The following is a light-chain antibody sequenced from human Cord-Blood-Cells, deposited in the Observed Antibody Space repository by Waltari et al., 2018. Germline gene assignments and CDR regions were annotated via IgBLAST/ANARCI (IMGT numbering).Light chain of an antibody. Sequence: QSALTQPASVSGSPGQSITISCTGTSSNVGGYNYVSWYQQHPGKGPKLVIYEVSNRPAGVSNRFAGSKSGNPASLTISGLQAEDEADYYCSSYTSSSTPWYFGGGTKLTVL. CDR2: EVS. V-gene: IGLV2-14*01. CDR1: SSNVGGYNY. CDR3: SSYTSSSTPWY. J-gene: IGLJ2*01.